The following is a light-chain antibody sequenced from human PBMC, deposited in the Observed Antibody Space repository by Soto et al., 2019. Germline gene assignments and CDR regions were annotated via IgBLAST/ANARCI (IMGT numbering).Light chain of an antibody. CDR3: QQYGTSQWT. CDR1: QSVSSSY. CDR2: GAS. V-gene: IGKV3-20*01. J-gene: IGKJ1*01. Sequence: EIVLTQSPGTLSLSPGERAILSCRASQSVSSSYLAWYQQKPGQAPRLLIYGASSRATGIPDRFSGSGSGADFTLTSTRLEPEDFAVYYCQQYGTSQWTFGQGTNVEIK.